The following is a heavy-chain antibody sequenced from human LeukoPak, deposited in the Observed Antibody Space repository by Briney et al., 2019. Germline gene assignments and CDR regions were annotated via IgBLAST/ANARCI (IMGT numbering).Heavy chain of an antibody. J-gene: IGHJ4*02. CDR1: GFTFSSYA. V-gene: IGHV3-30-3*01. CDR2: ISYDGSNK. Sequence: PGGSLRLSCAAAGFTFSSYAIHWVRQAPGKGLEWVAVISYDGSNKYYADSVKGRFTISRDSSKNTLYLQMNSLRAEDTAIYYCARGGYSYALPFDYWGLGTLVTVSS. D-gene: IGHD5-18*01. CDR3: ARGGYSYALPFDY.